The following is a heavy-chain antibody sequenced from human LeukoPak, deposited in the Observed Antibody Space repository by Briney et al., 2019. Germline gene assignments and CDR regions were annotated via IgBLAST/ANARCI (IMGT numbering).Heavy chain of an antibody. V-gene: IGHV3-33*01. Sequence: GRSLRLSCAASGFTFSSYGMHWVRQAPGKGLEWVAVIWYDGSNKYYADSVKGRFTISRDNSKNTLYLQMNSLRAEDTAVYYCARALWSGPVYYGMDVWGRGTTVTVSS. CDR3: ARALWSGPVYYGMDV. CDR2: IWYDGSNK. CDR1: GFTFSSYG. D-gene: IGHD3-10*01. J-gene: IGHJ6*02.